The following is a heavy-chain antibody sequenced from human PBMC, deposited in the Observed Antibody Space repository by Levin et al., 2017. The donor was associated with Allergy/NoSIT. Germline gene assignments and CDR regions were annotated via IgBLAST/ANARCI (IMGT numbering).Heavy chain of an antibody. CDR2: DYYSGST. CDR1: GGSISSSSKY. J-gene: IGHJ4*02. CDR3: ATGDEGFDH. Sequence: SETLSLTCTVSGGSISSSSKYCGWVRQPPGKGLEWIASDYYSGSTYYNPSLKSRVTISVDTSKRQFSLRVNSVTAADMAVYYCATGDEGFDHWGQGTLVTVSS. V-gene: IGHV4-39*07.